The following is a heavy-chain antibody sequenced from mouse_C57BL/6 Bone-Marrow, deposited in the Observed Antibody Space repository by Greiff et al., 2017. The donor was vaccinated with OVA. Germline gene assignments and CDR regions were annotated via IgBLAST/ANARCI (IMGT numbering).Heavy chain of an antibody. CDR1: GYTFTSYG. V-gene: IGHV1-81*01. Sequence: VQLQQSGAELARPGASVKLSCKASGYTFTSYGISWVKQRTGQGLEWIGEIYPRSGDTYYNEKFKGKATLTADKSSSTAYMELRSLTSEDSAVYFCARYDYYGSGAMDYWGQGTSVTVSS. CDR2: IYPRSGDT. J-gene: IGHJ4*01. D-gene: IGHD1-1*01. CDR3: ARYDYYGSGAMDY.